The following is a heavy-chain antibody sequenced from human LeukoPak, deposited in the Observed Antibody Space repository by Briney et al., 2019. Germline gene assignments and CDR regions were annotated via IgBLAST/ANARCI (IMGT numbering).Heavy chain of an antibody. Sequence: ASVKVSCKASGYTFTGYYMHWVRQAPGQGLEWMGRINPNSGGTNYAQKFQGRVTMTRDTSISTAYMELSSLRSEDTAVYYCARDLITMVLSHKGSWFDPWGQGTLVTVSS. V-gene: IGHV1-2*06. CDR1: GYTFTGYY. CDR2: INPNSGGT. CDR3: ARDLITMVLSHKGSWFDP. D-gene: IGHD3-10*01. J-gene: IGHJ5*02.